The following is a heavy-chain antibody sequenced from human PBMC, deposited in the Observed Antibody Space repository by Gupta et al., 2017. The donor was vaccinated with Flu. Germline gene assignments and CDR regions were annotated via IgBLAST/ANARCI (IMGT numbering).Heavy chain of an antibody. CDR3: ARDSGWKYFDY. CDR1: GFIFSSYG. J-gene: IGHJ4*02. V-gene: IGHV3-30*03. Sequence: QVQRVESGGGVVQPGRSLRLSCTASGFIFSSYGMHWVRQAPGKGLEWLTVMSNDGSNKYYADSVRGRFTISRENSKNTLFLQMNSLRAEDTAVYYCARDSGWKYFDYWGQGTLVTVSS. CDR2: MSNDGSNK. D-gene: IGHD1-1*01.